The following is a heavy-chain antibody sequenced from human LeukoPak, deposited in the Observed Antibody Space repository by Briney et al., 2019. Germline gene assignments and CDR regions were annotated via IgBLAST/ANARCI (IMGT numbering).Heavy chain of an antibody. Sequence: GGSLRLSCAASGFTFSSYAMHWVRQAPGKGLEWVAVISYDGSNKYYADSVKGRFTISRDNSKNTLYLQMNSLRAEDTAVYYCATPGYSSGWYGGDGAFDIWGQGTMVTVSS. D-gene: IGHD6-19*01. CDR3: ATPGYSSGWYGGDGAFDI. CDR1: GFTFSSYA. CDR2: ISYDGSNK. V-gene: IGHV3-30-3*01. J-gene: IGHJ3*02.